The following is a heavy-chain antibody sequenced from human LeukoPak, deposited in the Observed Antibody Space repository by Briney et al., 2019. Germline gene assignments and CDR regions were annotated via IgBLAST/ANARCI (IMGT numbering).Heavy chain of an antibody. V-gene: IGHV3-23*01. D-gene: IGHD3-22*01. J-gene: IGHJ4*02. CDR1: GITLSNYG. CDR2: ISGSGGST. CDR3: AKRGVVIRVILVGFHKEAYYFDS. Sequence: GGSLRLSCAVSGITLSNYGMSWVRQAPGKGLEWVAGISGSGGSTNYADSVKGRFTISRDNPKNTLFLQMKSPRAGDTAVYFCAKRGVVIRVILVGFHKEAYYFDSWGQGALVTVSS.